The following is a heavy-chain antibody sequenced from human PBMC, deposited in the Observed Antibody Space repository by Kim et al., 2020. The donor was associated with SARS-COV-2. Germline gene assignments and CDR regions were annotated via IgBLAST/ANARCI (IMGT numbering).Heavy chain of an antibody. V-gene: IGHV3-21*01. CDR1: GFTFSSYS. CDR3: ARDLLFYYFDY. Sequence: GGSLRLSCAASGFTFSSYSMNWVRQAPGKGLEWVSSISSSSSYIYYADSVKGRFTISRDNAKNSLYLQMNSLRAEDTAVYYCARDLLFYYFDYWGQGTLVTVSS. CDR2: ISSSSSYI. J-gene: IGHJ4*02.